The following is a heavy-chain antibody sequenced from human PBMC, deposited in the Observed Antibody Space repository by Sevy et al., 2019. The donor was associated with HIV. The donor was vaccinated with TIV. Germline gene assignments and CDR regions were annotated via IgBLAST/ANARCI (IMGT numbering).Heavy chain of an antibody. J-gene: IGHJ3*02. D-gene: IGHD3-3*01. CDR3: ARDFGDGYSVNDAFDI. Sequence: SETLSLTCTVSGGSISSYYWSWIRQPLGKGLEWIGYIYYSGSTNYNPSLKSRVTISVDTSKNQFSLKLSSVTAADTAVYYCARDFGDGYSVNDAFDIWGQGTMVTVSS. V-gene: IGHV4-59*01. CDR2: IYYSGST. CDR1: GGSISSYY.